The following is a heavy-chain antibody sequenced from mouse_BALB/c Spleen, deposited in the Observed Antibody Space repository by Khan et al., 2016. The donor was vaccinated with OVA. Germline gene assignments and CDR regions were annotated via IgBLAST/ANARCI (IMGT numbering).Heavy chain of an antibody. CDR3: ERPYYYGSSYDTVDA. CDR1: GYTFTNYW. D-gene: IGHD1-1*01. J-gene: IGHJ4*01. Sequence: QVQLKESGAELVRPGTSVKMSCKAAGYTFTNYWIGWIKQRPGHGLEWIGVIYPGSGNTNFNENFRGKATLTADTFSSPAYMQLRSLTSEDYAFYYVERPYYYGSSYDTVDAWGEGTSVTVSS. V-gene: IGHV1-63*02. CDR2: IYPGSGNT.